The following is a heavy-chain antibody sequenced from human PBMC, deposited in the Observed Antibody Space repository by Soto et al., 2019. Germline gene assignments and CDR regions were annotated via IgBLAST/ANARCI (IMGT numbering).Heavy chain of an antibody. D-gene: IGHD3-10*01. Sequence: SETLSLTCAVYGGSLSGYYWSWIRQPPGKGLEWIGEINHSGSTNYNPSLKSRVTISVDTSKNQFSLKLSSVTAADTAVYYCARFHVMVVAVSAFDYWGHGTLVTVSS. J-gene: IGHJ4*01. CDR3: ARFHVMVVAVSAFDY. V-gene: IGHV4-34*01. CDR2: INHSGST. CDR1: GGSLSGYY.